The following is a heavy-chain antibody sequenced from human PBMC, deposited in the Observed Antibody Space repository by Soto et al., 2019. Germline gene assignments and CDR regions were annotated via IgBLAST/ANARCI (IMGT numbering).Heavy chain of an antibody. V-gene: IGHV2-70*01. CDR3: ARTPLTTGWSVDY. D-gene: IGHD6-19*01. CDR1: GFSLSTNGMC. J-gene: IGHJ4*02. Sequence: SGPTLVNPTQTLTLTCTFSGFSLSTNGMCVTWIRHPPGKALEWLALVDWDDDKFYSISLRTRLTISRDTPKNQVVLTMTDMDPVDTATYYCARTPLTTGWSVDYWGQGTLVTVSS. CDR2: VDWDDDK.